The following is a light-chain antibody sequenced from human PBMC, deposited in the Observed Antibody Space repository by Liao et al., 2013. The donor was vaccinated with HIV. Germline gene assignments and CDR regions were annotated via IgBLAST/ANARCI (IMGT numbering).Light chain of an antibody. CDR1: KLGDKY. J-gene: IGLJ2*01. CDR3: QAWDSSADVV. Sequence: SYELTQSPSVSVSPGQTASITCSGDKLGDKYVCWYQQKPGQSPVLVIYQDAKRPSGIPERFSGSISGNTATLTISGTQAMDEAAYFCQAWDSSADVVFGGGTKLTVL. CDR2: QDA. V-gene: IGLV3-1*01.